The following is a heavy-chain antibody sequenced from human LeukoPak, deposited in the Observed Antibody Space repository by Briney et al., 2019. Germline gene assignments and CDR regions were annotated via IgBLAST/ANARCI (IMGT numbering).Heavy chain of an antibody. CDR3: ARLHTIDV. CDR1: GYSFTIYW. J-gene: IGHJ6*02. V-gene: IGHV5-51*01. CDR2: IYPGDSDT. Sequence: GESLQISCKGSGYSFTIYWIGWVRHRPGKGLEWMGIIYPGDSDTRYSPSFQGQVTIAVDRSISTAYLQWSSLKASDTAIYYCARLHTIDVWGQGTTVTVSS.